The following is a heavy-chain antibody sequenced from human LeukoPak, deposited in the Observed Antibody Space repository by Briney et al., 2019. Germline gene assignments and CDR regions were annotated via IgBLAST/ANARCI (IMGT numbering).Heavy chain of an antibody. D-gene: IGHD3-22*01. CDR2: INPNSGGT. Sequence: ASVKVSCKASGYTFTGYYMHWVRQAPGQGLEWMGWINPNSGGTNYAQKFQGRVTMTRDTSISTAYMELSRLRSDNTAVYYSARLLDYYDSSGNWGQGTLVTVSS. V-gene: IGHV1-2*02. CDR1: GYTFTGYY. CDR3: ARLLDYYDSSGN. J-gene: IGHJ4*02.